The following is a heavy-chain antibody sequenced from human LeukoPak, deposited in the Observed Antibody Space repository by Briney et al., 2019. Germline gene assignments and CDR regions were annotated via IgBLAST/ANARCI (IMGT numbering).Heavy chain of an antibody. V-gene: IGHV3-30-3*01. CDR2: ISYDGSNK. CDR1: GFTFSSYA. CDR3: ARDGLLWFGVPIDY. D-gene: IGHD3-10*01. J-gene: IGHJ4*02. Sequence: GALRLSCAASGFTFSSYAMHWVRQAPGKGLEWVAVISYDGSNKYYADSVKGRFTISRDNSKNTLYLQMNSLRAEDTAVYYCARDGLLWFGVPIDYWGQGTLVAVSS.